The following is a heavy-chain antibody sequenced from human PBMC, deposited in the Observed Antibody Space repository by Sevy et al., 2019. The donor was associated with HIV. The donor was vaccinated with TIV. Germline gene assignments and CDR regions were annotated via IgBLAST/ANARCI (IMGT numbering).Heavy chain of an antibody. J-gene: IGHJ4*02. CDR1: GFTVSSNY. D-gene: IGHD3-10*01. V-gene: IGHV3-53*01. Sequence: GGSLRLSCVASGFTVSSNYMSWVRQAPGKGLEWVSVIYSGGSRYYADSVKGRFTVSRDDSKNTLYLQMNSLRAEDTAVYYCARDWVYYGSGTYYNVFWGQRTLVTVSS. CDR2: IYSGGSR. CDR3: ARDWVYYGSGTYYNVF.